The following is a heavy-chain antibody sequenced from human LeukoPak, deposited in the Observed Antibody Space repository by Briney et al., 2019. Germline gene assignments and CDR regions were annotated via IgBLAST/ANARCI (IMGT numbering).Heavy chain of an antibody. CDR1: GFTFSSYG. V-gene: IGHV3-23*01. CDR2: ISGSGRST. D-gene: IGHD1-14*01. Sequence: GGSLRLSCAASGFTFSSYGLTWVRQGPGKGLEWVSSISGSGRSTYYADSLKGRFTISRDNSKNTLYLQMNSLRAEDTAVYYCAKVPITSADYYGVDVWGQGTTVTVSS. CDR3: AKVPITSADYYGVDV. J-gene: IGHJ6*02.